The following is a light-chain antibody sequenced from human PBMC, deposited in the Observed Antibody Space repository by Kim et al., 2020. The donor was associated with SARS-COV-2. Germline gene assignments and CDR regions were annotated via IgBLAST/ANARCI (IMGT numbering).Light chain of an antibody. V-gene: IGKV3-20*01. CDR1: QSLTRNH. J-gene: IGKJ1*01. CDR3: QQYGYSRT. Sequence: LVLTQSPGTLSLSPGERATLSCRASQSLTRNHLAWYQFKPGQAPKALIYGVFYRAPGIPDRFRGSGSGRDFTLTISGLEPEDFAVYYCQQYGYSRTFGQGTKVDIK. CDR2: GVF.